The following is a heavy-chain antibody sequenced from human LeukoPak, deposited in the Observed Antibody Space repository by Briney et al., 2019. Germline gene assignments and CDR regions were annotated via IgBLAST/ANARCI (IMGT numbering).Heavy chain of an antibody. CDR1: GGTFSSYA. CDR2: IIAIFGTA. CDR3: AREYSSSSGYFDY. D-gene: IGHD6-6*01. V-gene: IGHV1-69*05. J-gene: IGHJ4*02. Sequence: SVKVSCKASGGTFSSYAISWVRQAPGQGLEWMGGIIAIFGTANYAQKFQGRVTITTDESKSTAYMELSSLRPEDTAVYYCAREYSSSSGYFDYWGQGTLVTVSS.